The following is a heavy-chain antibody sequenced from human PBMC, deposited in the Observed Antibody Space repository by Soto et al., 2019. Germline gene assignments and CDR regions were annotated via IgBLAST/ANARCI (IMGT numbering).Heavy chain of an antibody. CDR3: ARDQSSSCYGWFDP. J-gene: IGHJ5*02. CDR2: IFYSGHL. Sequence: PSETLSLTCSVSGASFGTYYWRWIRQPPGKGLEWIGYIFYSGHLKYNPSLKSRLTISVDPSKNQLSLRLTSVTAADTAVYYCARDQSSSCYGWFDPWGQGTLVTV. D-gene: IGHD6-13*01. CDR1: GASFGTYY. V-gene: IGHV4-59*01.